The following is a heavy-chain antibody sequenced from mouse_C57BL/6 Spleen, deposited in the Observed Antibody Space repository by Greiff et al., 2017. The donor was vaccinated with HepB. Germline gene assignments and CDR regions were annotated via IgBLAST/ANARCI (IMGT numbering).Heavy chain of an antibody. J-gene: IGHJ3*01. V-gene: IGHV5-4*01. CDR2: ISDGGSYT. Sequence: EVHLVESGGGLVKPGGSLKLSCAASGFTFSSYAMSWVRQTPEKRLEWVATISDGGSYTYYPDNVKGRFTISRDNAKNNLYLQMSHLKSEDTAMYYCARDHWDVYWGQGTRVTVSA. D-gene: IGHD4-1*01. CDR1: GFTFSSYA. CDR3: ARDHWDVY.